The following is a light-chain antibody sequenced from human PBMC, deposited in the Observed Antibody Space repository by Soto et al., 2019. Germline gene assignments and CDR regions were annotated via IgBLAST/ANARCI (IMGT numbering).Light chain of an antibody. V-gene: IGLV1-40*01. CDR3: QSYDSSLSGYV. Sequence: QSVLTQPPSVSGAPGQRVTLSCTGSSSTIGAGYDVHWYQQLPGTAPKPLIYGNSNRPSGVPDRFSGSKSGTSASLAITGLQAEDEADYYCQSYDSSLSGYVFGTGTKVTVL. CDR1: SSTIGAGYD. CDR2: GNS. J-gene: IGLJ1*01.